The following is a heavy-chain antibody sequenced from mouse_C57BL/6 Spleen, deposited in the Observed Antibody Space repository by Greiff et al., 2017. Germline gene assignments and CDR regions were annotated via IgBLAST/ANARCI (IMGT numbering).Heavy chain of an antibody. Sequence: VQLQQSGPELVKPGASVKIPCKASGYTFTDYNMDWVQQSHGKSLEWIGDINPNNGGTIYNQKFKGKATLTVDKSSSTAYMELRSLTSEDTAVYYCARNLHYSNSRSFAYWGQGTLVTVSA. V-gene: IGHV1-18*01. CDR1: GYTFTDYN. J-gene: IGHJ3*01. CDR2: INPNNGGT. CDR3: ARNLHYSNSRSFAY. D-gene: IGHD2-5*01.